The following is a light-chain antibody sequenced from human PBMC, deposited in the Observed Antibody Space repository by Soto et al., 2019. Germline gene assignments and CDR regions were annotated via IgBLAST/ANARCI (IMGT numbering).Light chain of an antibody. CDR2: DVS. CDR3: SSYTPSNTRQIV. Sequence: QSVLTQPASVSGSPGQSITISCTGTSSDVGGYNYVSWYQRHPGKAPKLLIYDVSNRPSGVSNRFSGSKSDNTASLTISGLQPEEEADSYCSSYTPSNTRQIVFGTGTKVTVL. CDR1: SSDVGGYNY. J-gene: IGLJ1*01. V-gene: IGLV2-14*03.